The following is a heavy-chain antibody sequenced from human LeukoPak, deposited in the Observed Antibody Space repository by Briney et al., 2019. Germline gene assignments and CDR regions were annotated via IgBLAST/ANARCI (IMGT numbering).Heavy chain of an antibody. J-gene: IGHJ5*02. CDR2: INHSGST. D-gene: IGHD1-1*01. V-gene: IGHV4-34*01. CDR1: GGSFSGYY. CDR3: ARKNWNDGACWFDP. Sequence: SETLSLTCAVYGGSFSGYYWSWIRQPPGKGLEWIGEINHSGSTNYNPSLKSRVTISVDTSKNQFSLKLSSVTAADTAVYYCARKNWNDGACWFDPWGQGTLVTVSS.